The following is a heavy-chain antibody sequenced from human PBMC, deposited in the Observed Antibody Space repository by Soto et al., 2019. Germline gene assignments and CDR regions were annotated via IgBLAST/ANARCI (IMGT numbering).Heavy chain of an antibody. V-gene: IGHV4-30-4*01. Sequence: PSETLSLTGSVSVGSSSSGDFYWSWILQPPGKGLEWIGYIYYSGSTYYNPSLRSRVAISLDTSNNQFSLKLSSVTAADTAVYYCARVGAIVGANSGDYWGQGTLVTVSS. J-gene: IGHJ4*02. CDR1: VGSSSSGDFY. D-gene: IGHD1-26*01. CDR3: ARVGAIVGANSGDY. CDR2: IYYSGST.